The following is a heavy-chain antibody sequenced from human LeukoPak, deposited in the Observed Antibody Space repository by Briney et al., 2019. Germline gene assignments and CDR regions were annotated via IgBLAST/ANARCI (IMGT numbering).Heavy chain of an antibody. Sequence: RASVKVSCKASGYTFTGYYMHWVRQAPGQGLEWMGWINPNSGGTNYAQKFQGRVTMTRDTSISTAYMELSRLRSDDTAVYYCARDRPPTYYYGSGTNRRRYYYGMDVWGQGTTVTVSS. CDR1: GYTFTGYY. CDR2: INPNSGGT. V-gene: IGHV1-2*02. J-gene: IGHJ6*02. CDR3: ARDRPPTYYYGSGTNRRRYYYGMDV. D-gene: IGHD3-10*01.